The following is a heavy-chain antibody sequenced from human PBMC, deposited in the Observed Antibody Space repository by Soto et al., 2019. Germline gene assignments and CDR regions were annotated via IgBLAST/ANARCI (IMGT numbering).Heavy chain of an antibody. J-gene: IGHJ5*02. V-gene: IGHV3-23*01. D-gene: IGHD3-10*01. Sequence: GGSLRLSCAASGFTFGTTDMSWVRQAPGEGLEWVSTIDGSGGITYYADSVKGRFTISRDNSRNTVYLQMNSLRGDDTALYYCAKNSGWFNTWGQGALVTASS. CDR1: GFTFGTTD. CDR3: AKNSGWFNT. CDR2: IDGSGGIT.